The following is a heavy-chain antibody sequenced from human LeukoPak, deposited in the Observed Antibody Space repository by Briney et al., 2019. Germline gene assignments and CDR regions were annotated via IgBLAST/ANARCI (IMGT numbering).Heavy chain of an antibody. Sequence: PSETLSLTCTVSGGSISSSFYYWGWIRQPPGKGLEWIGSIYYSGSTYYNPSLKSRVTISVDTSKNQFSLKLSSVTAADTAVYYCASGAVFGNGYGDYTGDYWGQGTLVTVSS. CDR3: ASGAVFGNGYGDYTGDY. V-gene: IGHV4-39*01. D-gene: IGHD4-17*01. J-gene: IGHJ4*02. CDR1: GGSISSSFYY. CDR2: IYYSGST.